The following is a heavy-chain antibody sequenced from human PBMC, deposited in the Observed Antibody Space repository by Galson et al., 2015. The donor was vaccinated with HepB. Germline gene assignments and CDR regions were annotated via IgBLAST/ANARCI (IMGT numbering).Heavy chain of an antibody. CDR2: INSDGSST. V-gene: IGHV3-74*01. CDR3: AILIGRSTLDAFDI. Sequence: SLRLSCAASGFTFSSYWMHWVRQAPGKGLVWVSRINSDGSSTSYADSVKGRFTISRDNAKNTLYLQMNSLRAEDTAVYYCAILIGRSTLDAFDIWGQGTMVTVSS. D-gene: IGHD3-22*01. CDR1: GFTFSSYW. J-gene: IGHJ3*02.